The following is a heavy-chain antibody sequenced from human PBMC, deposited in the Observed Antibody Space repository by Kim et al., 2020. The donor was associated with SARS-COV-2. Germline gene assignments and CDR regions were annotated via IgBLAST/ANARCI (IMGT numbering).Heavy chain of an antibody. D-gene: IGHD4-17*01. Sequence: SVKVSCKASGGTFSSYAISWVRQAPGQGLEWMGGIIPIFGTANYAQKFQGRVTITADESTSTAYMELSSLRSEDTAVYYCARDKHDYGDYSLVPTYYYGMDVWGQGTTVTVSS. CDR2: IIPIFGTA. CDR3: ARDKHDYGDYSLVPTYYYGMDV. J-gene: IGHJ6*02. V-gene: IGHV1-69*13. CDR1: GGTFSSYA.